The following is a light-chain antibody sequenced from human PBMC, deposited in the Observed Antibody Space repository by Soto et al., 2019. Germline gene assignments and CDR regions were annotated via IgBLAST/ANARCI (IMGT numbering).Light chain of an antibody. J-gene: IGKJ1*01. CDR2: DVS. V-gene: IGKV1-5*01. CDR3: QQYTNYPWK. Sequence: DIQMTQSPPTLSASVGDRVTITCRASQSISSWLAWYQQRPGKAPNLLIYDVSSLESGVPSRFGGSGSGTEFTRTISSLQPDDFASYYGQQYTNYPWKFGQGTKVEIK. CDR1: QSISSW.